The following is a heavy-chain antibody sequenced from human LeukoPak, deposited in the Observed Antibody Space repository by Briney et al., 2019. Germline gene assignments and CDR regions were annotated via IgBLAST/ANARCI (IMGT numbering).Heavy chain of an antibody. CDR3: ARSGGVRGHYFDY. J-gene: IGHJ4*02. CDR1: GGSISSYY. Sequence: PSETLSLTCTVSGGSISSYYWSWIRQPPGKGLEWIGYIHYSGSTYYNPSLNSRLTIAVDTSKSQFSLKLNSVTAADTAVYYCARSGGVRGHYFDYWGQGTLVTVSS. V-gene: IGHV4-59*08. D-gene: IGHD3-10*01. CDR2: IHYSGST.